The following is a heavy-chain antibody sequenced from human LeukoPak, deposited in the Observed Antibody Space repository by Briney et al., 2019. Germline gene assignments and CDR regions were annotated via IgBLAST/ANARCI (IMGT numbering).Heavy chain of an antibody. CDR3: ARDGHYYDSSGYYPDAFDI. D-gene: IGHD3-22*01. CDR1: GGSVSSSSYY. CDR2: IYHSGST. V-gene: IGHV4-39*07. J-gene: IGHJ3*02. Sequence: SETLSLTCTVSGGSVSSSSYYWGWIRQPPGKGLEWIGYIYHSGSTYYNPSLKSRVTISVDRSKNQFSLKLSSVTAADTAVYYCARDGHYYDSSGYYPDAFDIWGQGTMVTVSS.